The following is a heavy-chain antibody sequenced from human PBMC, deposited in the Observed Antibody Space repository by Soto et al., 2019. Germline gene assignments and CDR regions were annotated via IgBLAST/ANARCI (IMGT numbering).Heavy chain of an antibody. CDR1: GYTFTSYA. Sequence: ASVKVSCKASGYTFTSYAMHWVRQAPGQRLEWMGWINAGNGNTKYSPKFQGRVTITRDTSASTAYMELSSLRSEDTAVYYCARDRYYDFWSGLFDPWGQGTLVTVSS. V-gene: IGHV1-3*01. CDR3: ARDRYYDFWSGLFDP. J-gene: IGHJ5*02. D-gene: IGHD3-3*01. CDR2: INAGNGNT.